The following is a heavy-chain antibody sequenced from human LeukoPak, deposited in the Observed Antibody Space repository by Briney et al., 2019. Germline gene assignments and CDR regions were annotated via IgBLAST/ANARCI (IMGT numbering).Heavy chain of an antibody. CDR3: AKDRSPTVTTGQDY. V-gene: IGHV3-23*01. Sequence: QPGGSLRLSCAASGFTFSSYAMSWVRQAPGKGLEWVSAISGSGGSTYYADSAKGRFTISRDNSKNTLYLQMNSLRAEDTAVYYCAKDRSPTVTTGQDYRGQGTLVTVSS. CDR1: GFTFSSYA. D-gene: IGHD4-17*01. J-gene: IGHJ4*02. CDR2: ISGSGGST.